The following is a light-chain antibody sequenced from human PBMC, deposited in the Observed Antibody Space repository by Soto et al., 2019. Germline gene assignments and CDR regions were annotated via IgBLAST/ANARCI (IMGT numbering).Light chain of an antibody. CDR2: DAS. CDR1: QSVSSY. V-gene: IGKV3-11*01. J-gene: IGKJ5*01. Sequence: ILLTQPPPTLSLSQGERATLSCSASQSVSSYVAWYQKNPGQAPRLLIYDASNSATGIPARFSGSGSGTDFTLTISSLEPEDFAVYCYQQRSNSPITFGQGTRLEIK. CDR3: QQRSNSPIT.